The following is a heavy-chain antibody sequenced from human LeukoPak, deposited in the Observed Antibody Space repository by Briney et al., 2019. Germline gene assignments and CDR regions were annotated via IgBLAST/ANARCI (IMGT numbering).Heavy chain of an antibody. J-gene: IGHJ4*02. D-gene: IGHD3-22*01. CDR3: ARVDDRGHYYDSSGPRKLFDY. CDR1: GGSISSGSYY. Sequence: PSETLSLTCTVSGGSISSGSYYWSWIRQPTGKGLEWIGRIYNSGSTNYNPSLKSRVTISVDTSKNQFSLKLSSVTAADTALYYCARVDDRGHYYDSSGPRKLFDYWGQGTLVTVSS. V-gene: IGHV4-61*02. CDR2: IYNSGST.